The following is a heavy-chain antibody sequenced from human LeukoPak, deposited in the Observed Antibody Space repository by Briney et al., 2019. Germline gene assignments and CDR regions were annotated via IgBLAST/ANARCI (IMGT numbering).Heavy chain of an antibody. CDR3: ARAGYYGDDAFDL. J-gene: IGHJ3*01. D-gene: IGHD2/OR15-2a*01. CDR1: GFIIGSYW. CDR2: IRQDGSEK. V-gene: IGHV3-7*01. Sequence: GGSLRLSCVASGFIIGSYWMSWVRQAPGKGLEWVANIRQDGSEKYYVDSVKGRLTISRDNAKNSLYLQMNNLTTADTAIYYCARAGYYGDDAFDLWGQGTRVTVSS.